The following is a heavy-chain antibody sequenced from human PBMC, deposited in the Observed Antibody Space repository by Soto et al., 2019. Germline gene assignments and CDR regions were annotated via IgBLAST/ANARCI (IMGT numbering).Heavy chain of an antibody. CDR1: GLTFSNSA. Sequence: GGSLRLSCAASGLTFSNSALRWVRQAPGKGLQWVSSITDSGVSTYYTDSVKGRFTISRDNSKNTLYVQMNSLRVDDTAVYYCVAGEFFDYWGQGTLVTVSS. D-gene: IGHD3-16*01. CDR3: VAGEFFDY. J-gene: IGHJ4*02. CDR2: ITDSGVST. V-gene: IGHV3-23*01.